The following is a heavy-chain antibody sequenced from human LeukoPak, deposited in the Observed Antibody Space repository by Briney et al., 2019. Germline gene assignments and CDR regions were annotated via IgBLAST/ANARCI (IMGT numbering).Heavy chain of an antibody. D-gene: IGHD3-10*01. CDR2: ISSTSSYI. Sequence: TGGSLRLSCAASGFTFSSYNMNWVRQAPGKGLEWVSSISSTSSYIYYADSVKGRFTISRDNSKNTLYLQMNSLRAEDAAVYYCARGFYSITMVRGAFDYWGQGTLVTVSS. CDR1: GFTFSSYN. CDR3: ARGFYSITMVRGAFDY. V-gene: IGHV3-21*04. J-gene: IGHJ4*02.